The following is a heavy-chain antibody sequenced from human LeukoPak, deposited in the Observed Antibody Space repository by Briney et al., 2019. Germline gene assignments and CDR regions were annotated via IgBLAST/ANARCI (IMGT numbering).Heavy chain of an antibody. D-gene: IGHD3-10*01. CDR3: TKSPRVDGRY. CDR2: IRYDGSNK. J-gene: IGHJ4*01. CDR1: GFAFSSYG. V-gene: IGHV3-30*02. Sequence: GGSLRLSCAASGFAFSSYGRHRVRQAPGKGLEWVAFIRYDGSNKYYADSVKGRFTISRDNSKNTLYLQMNSLRAEDTAMYYCTKSPRVDGRYWGHGTLVTVSS.